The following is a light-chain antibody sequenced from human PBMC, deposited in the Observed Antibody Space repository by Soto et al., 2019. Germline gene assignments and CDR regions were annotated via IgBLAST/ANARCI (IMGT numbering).Light chain of an antibody. J-gene: IGKJ4*01. V-gene: IGKV3-15*01. CDR2: GAS. CDR1: QSINNN. Sequence: EIVMTQSPATLSVSPGERATLSFRASQSINNNLAGYQQKRGQGPRLLVYGASSRATGTPAMSSGSGSGTGFPLTLSSLQSADFAIYYCQEYNDWPLTFGGGTKVEIK. CDR3: QEYNDWPLT.